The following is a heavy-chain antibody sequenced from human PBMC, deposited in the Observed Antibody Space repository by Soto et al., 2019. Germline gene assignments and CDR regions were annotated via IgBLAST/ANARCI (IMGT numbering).Heavy chain of an antibody. V-gene: IGHV3-48*03. Sequence: GGSLRLSCAASGFTFSTYDMIWVRQAPGKGLEWLSYISKSGSTIYYADSIKGRFTISRDYAKESLSLRMNSLTVEDTAVYYCARVLNWFGTFFDYWRHGTLVTVSS. J-gene: IGHJ4*01. CDR2: ISKSGSTI. CDR1: GFTFSTYD. CDR3: ARVLNWFGTFFDY. D-gene: IGHD3-10*01.